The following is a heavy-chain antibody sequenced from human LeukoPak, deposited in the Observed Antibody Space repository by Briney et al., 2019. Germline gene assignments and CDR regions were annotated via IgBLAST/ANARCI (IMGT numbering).Heavy chain of an antibody. Sequence: GASVKVSCKASGYTFTSYGISWVRQAPGQGLEWMGGIIPIFGTANYAQKFQGRVTITADESTSTAYMELSSLRSEDTAVYYCARGNYYDSSGYPDYWGQGTLVTVSS. CDR2: IIPIFGTA. CDR3: ARGNYYDSSGYPDY. D-gene: IGHD3-22*01. V-gene: IGHV1-69*13. CDR1: GYTFTSYG. J-gene: IGHJ4*02.